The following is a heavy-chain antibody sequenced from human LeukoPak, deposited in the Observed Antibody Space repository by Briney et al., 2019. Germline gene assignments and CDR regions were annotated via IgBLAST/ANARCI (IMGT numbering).Heavy chain of an antibody. Sequence: SETLSLTCALSGYSISSGYYWGWIGQPPGKGLEWIGSSYHSANTYYNPSLKSRVTISVDTSKNQLSLKLSTVAAADTALYYCARRDLLGFRGVTSYFDYWGQGTLVTVSS. J-gene: IGHJ4*02. CDR2: SYHSANT. CDR3: ARRDLLGFRGVTSYFDY. V-gene: IGHV4-38-2*01. CDR1: GYSISSGYY. D-gene: IGHD3-3*01.